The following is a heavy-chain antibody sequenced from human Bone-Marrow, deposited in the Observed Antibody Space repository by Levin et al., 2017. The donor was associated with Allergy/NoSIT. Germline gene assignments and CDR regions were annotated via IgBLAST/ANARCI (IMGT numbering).Heavy chain of an antibody. CDR3: ARNYGSSGHFFGY. CDR2: INSISSTI. D-gene: IGHD3-22*01. J-gene: IGHJ4*02. V-gene: IGHV3-48*02. CDR1: GFTFSSFN. Sequence: GGSLRLSCVASGFTFSSFNMNWVRQAPGKGLEWISYINSISSTIYYADSVKGRFTISRDNAKNSVYLQLNSLRDEDTALYFCARNYGSSGHFFGYWGQGTLVTVSS.